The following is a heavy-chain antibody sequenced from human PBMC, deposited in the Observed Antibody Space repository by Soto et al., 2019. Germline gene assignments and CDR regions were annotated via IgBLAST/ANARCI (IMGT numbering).Heavy chain of an antibody. Sequence: EVQLVESGGGLVQPGGSLRLSCAASGFIFRSYWMSWFRQAPGKGLEWVANINQDGSEKDYVDSVRGRFIISRDNAENSLYLQMNSLRAEDTAVYYCARDGVEAGLYLDNWGQGTLVTVST. CDR3: ARDGVEAGLYLDN. D-gene: IGHD6-19*01. V-gene: IGHV3-7*01. CDR1: GFIFRSYW. CDR2: INQDGSEK. J-gene: IGHJ4*02.